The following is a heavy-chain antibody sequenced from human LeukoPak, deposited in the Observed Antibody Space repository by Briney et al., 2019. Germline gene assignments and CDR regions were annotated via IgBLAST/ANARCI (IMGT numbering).Heavy chain of an antibody. J-gene: IGHJ4*02. V-gene: IGHV3-23*01. Sequence: GGSLRLSCAASGFTFSSYAMSWVRQAPGKGLEWVSAISGSGGSTYYADSVKGRFTISRDNSKNTLYLQMNSLRAEDTAVDYCAKDAVRNYYDSSGYFDYWGQGTLVTVSS. D-gene: IGHD3-22*01. CDR3: AKDAVRNYYDSSGYFDY. CDR2: ISGSGGST. CDR1: GFTFSSYA.